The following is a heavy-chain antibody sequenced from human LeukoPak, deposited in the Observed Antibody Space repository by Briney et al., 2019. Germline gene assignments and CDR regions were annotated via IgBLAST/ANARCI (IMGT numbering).Heavy chain of an antibody. J-gene: IGHJ5*02. CDR1: GFTFSSYW. V-gene: IGHV3-74*01. CDR3: ARDRGITIFGVVRNWFDP. Sequence: PGGSLRLSCAASGFTFSSYWMHWVRQAPGKGLVWVSRINSDGSSTSYADSVKGRFTISRDNAKNTLYLQMNSLRAEDTAVYYCARDRGITIFGVVRNWFDPWGQGTLVTVSS. CDR2: INSDGSST. D-gene: IGHD3-3*01.